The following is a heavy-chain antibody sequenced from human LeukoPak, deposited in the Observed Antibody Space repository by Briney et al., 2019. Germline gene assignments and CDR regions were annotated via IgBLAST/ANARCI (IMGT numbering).Heavy chain of an antibody. CDR1: GYSFTSYW. D-gene: IGHD3-22*01. V-gene: IGHV5-51*01. CDR3: ARSQVQYYYDSSGYYYFDY. CDR2: IYPGDSDT. Sequence: GESLKISCQGSGYSFTSYWIGWVRQMPEKGLEWMGIIYPGDSDTRYSPSFQGQVTISADKSISTACLQWSSLKASDTAMYYCARSQVQYYYDSSGYYYFDYWSQGTLVTVSS. J-gene: IGHJ4*02.